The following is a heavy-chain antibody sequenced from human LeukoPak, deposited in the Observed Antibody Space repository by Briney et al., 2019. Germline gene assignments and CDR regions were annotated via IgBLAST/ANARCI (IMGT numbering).Heavy chain of an antibody. CDR1: GSTFSSYS. CDR2: ISSSSSYI. CDR3: ARDDEGVVVFDY. Sequence: GGSLRPSCAASGSTFSSYSMNWVRQAPGKGLEWVSSISSSSSYIYYADSVKGRFTISRDNAKNSLYLQMNSLRAEDTAVYYCARDDEGVVVFDYWGQGTLVTVSS. V-gene: IGHV3-21*01. D-gene: IGHD3-22*01. J-gene: IGHJ4*02.